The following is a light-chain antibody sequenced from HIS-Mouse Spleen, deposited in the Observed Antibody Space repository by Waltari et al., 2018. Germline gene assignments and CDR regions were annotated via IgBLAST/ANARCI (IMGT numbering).Light chain of an antibody. J-gene: IGKJ1*01. CDR3: QQYYSFPRT. CDR1: QVISSY. Sequence: AIWMTQSPSLLSASTGDRVTISCRMSQVISSYLAWYQQKPGKAPELLIYAASTLQSGVPLRFSGSGSGTDFTLTISCLQSEDFATYYCQQYYSFPRTFGQGTKVEIK. CDR2: AAS. V-gene: IGKV1D-8*02.